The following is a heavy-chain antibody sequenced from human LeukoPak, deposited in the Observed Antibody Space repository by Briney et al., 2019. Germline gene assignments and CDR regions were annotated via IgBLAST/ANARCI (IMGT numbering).Heavy chain of an antibody. Sequence: GRSLRLSCAASGFTFSSYGMHWVRQAPGKGLEWVAFIRYDGSNKYYADSVKGRFTISRDNSKDTLYLQMNSLRAEDTAVYYCAKNNLYSSPMDYWGQGTLVTVSS. CDR1: GFTFSSYG. CDR3: AKNNLYSSPMDY. V-gene: IGHV3-30*02. J-gene: IGHJ4*02. D-gene: IGHD6-13*01. CDR2: IRYDGSNK.